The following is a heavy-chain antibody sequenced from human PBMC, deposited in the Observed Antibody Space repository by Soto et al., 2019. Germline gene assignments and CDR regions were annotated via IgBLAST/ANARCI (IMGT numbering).Heavy chain of an antibody. J-gene: IGHJ4*02. CDR1: GDSVSSNSAA. CDR3: ARDPPDFHSAFDY. CDR2: TYYRSKWYN. D-gene: IGHD4-4*01. Sequence: PWQTLSLACAISGDSVSSNSAAWNWIRQSPSRGLEWLGRTYYRSKWYNDYAESVKSRITINPDTSKNQFSLHLNSVTPEDTAVYYCARDPPDFHSAFDYWGQGTLVTVSS. V-gene: IGHV6-1*01.